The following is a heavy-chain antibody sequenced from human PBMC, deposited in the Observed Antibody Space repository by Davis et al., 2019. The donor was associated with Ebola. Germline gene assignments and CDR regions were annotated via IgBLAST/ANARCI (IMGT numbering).Heavy chain of an antibody. CDR1: GFTFSSYA. CDR3: ASDGGFGELGDI. V-gene: IGHV3-66*01. J-gene: IGHJ3*02. D-gene: IGHD3-10*01. CDR2: IYSGGST. Sequence: PGGSLRLSCAASGFTFSSYAMSWVRQAPGKGLEWVSVIYSGGSTYYADSVKGRFTISRDNSKNTLYLQMNSLRAEDTAVYYCASDGGFGELGDIWGQGTMVTVSS.